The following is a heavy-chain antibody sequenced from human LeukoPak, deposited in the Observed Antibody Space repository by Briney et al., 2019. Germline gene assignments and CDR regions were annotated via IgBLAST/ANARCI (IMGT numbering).Heavy chain of an antibody. J-gene: IGHJ4*02. V-gene: IGHV3-7*01. CDR2: IKEDGSER. D-gene: IGHD3-22*01. CDR3: ARKGDHYDRSGYFHYFDY. CDR1: GFAFSNYW. Sequence: GGSLRLACAASGFAFSNYWMSWVRQAPGKGLEWVASIKEDGSERYYVDSMRGRFTISRDNAKNSLLLQMNSLRVEDTAVYYCARKGDHYDRSGYFHYFDYWGQGTLLTVSS.